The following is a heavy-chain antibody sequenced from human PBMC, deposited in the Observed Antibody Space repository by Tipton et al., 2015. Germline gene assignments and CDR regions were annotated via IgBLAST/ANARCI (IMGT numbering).Heavy chain of an antibody. D-gene: IGHD5-12*01. CDR2: IKPDGSES. J-gene: IGHJ4*02. CDR3: ARSGGYGWDY. Sequence: SLRLSCAASGFTFSNYWMTWVRQAPGKGLEWVANIKPDGSESYYVDSVKGRFTFSRDNAKNSLHLQMNSLRAKDTAVYYCARSGGYGWDYWGQGTLVTVSS. CDR1: GFTFSNYW. V-gene: IGHV3-7*01.